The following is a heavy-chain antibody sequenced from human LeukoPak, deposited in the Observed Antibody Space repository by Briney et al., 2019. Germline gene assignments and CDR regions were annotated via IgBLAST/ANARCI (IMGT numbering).Heavy chain of an antibody. CDR1: GGSISSYY. V-gene: IGHV4-59*01. Sequence: PSETLSLTCTVSGGSISSYYWSWIRQPPGKGLEWIGYIYYSGSTKYNPSLKSRVTISGDTSKNQFSLKLSSVTAADTAVYYCATATLYCSGGSCYPNHFDYWGQGTLVTVSS. CDR3: ATATLYCSGGSCYPNHFDY. CDR2: IYYSGST. J-gene: IGHJ4*02. D-gene: IGHD2-15*01.